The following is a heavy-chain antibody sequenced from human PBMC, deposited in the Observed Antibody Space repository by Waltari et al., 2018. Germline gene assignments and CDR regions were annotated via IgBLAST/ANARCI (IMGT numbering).Heavy chain of an antibody. V-gene: IGHV3-23*01. J-gene: IGHJ4*02. CDR2: IRGSGGST. CDR1: GFTFSSYA. Sequence: EVQLLESGGGLVQPGGSLRLSCAASGFTFSSYAMSWVRQAPGKGLEWVSAIRGSGGSTSYADAVKGRFTISRDNSKNPLYLQMNSLRAEDTAVYYCAKDKLEGYFDYWAREPWSPSPQ. D-gene: IGHD6-13*01. CDR3: AKDKLEGYFDY.